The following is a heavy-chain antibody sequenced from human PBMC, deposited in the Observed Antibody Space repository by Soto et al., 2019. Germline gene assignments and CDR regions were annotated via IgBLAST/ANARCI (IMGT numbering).Heavy chain of an antibody. CDR3: ARVTSGGYYYNCMDV. V-gene: IGHV1-69*13. CDR1: GGTFSSYA. CDR2: IIPIFGTA. J-gene: IGHJ6*04. Sequence: SVKVSCKASGGTFSSYAISWVRQAPGQGLEWMGGIIPIFGTANYAQKFQGRVTITADESTSTAYMELSSLRSEDTAVYYCARVTSGGYYYNCMDVWGKATTVTVSS.